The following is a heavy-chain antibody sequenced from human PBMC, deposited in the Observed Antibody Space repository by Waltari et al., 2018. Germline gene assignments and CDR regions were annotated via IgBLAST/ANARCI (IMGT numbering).Heavy chain of an antibody. CDR2: INHSGST. Sequence: QVQLQQWGAGLLKPSETLSLTCAVYGGSFSGYYWSWIRQPPGKGLEWIGEINHSGSTNYNPSLKSRVTISVDTSKNQFSLKLSSVTAADTAVYYCARGRQQLVRWFDPWGQGTLVTVSS. CDR1: GGSFSGYY. J-gene: IGHJ5*02. CDR3: ARGRQQLVRWFDP. D-gene: IGHD6-13*01. V-gene: IGHV4-34*01.